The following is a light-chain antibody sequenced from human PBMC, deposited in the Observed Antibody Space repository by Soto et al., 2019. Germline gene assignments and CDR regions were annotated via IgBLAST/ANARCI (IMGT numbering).Light chain of an antibody. CDR2: KAS. V-gene: IGKV1-5*03. CDR1: QSINGW. Sequence: DIQLTQSPSTLSASVGDRVTITCRASQSINGWLAWYQQKPGQAPNLLIYKASTLESGVPSRFSGSGSGTEFTLTVSSLQPDDFAIYYCQQYDIWPPYTLGQGTKVDIK. CDR3: QQYDIWPPYT. J-gene: IGKJ2*01.